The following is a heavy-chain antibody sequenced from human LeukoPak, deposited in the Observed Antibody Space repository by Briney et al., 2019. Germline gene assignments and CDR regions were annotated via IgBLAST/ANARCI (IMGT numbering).Heavy chain of an antibody. V-gene: IGHV4-30-2*01. CDR2: IYHSGST. D-gene: IGHD6-19*01. CDR3: ARAVAGPYFDY. Sequence: PSETLSLTCTVSGGSISSGGYYWSWIQQPPGKGLEWIGYIYHSGSTYYNPSLKSRVTISVDRSKNQFSLKLSSVTAADTAVYYCARAVAGPYFDYWGQGTLVTVSS. J-gene: IGHJ4*02. CDR1: GGSISSGGYY.